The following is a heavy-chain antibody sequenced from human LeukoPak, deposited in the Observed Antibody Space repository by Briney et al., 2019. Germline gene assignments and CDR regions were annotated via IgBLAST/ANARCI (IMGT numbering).Heavy chain of an antibody. J-gene: IGHJ4*02. D-gene: IGHD3-10*01. CDR1: GFTFSRYG. V-gene: IGHV3-30*03. CDR2: VTYDRRTE. CDR3: ARDLGFGAPDDS. Sequence: PGGSLRLSCLASGFTFSRYGFHWVRQAPGKGPEWVAGVTYDRRTEFYADSVRGRFTLSRDNSKNAVYLQMNSLRTEDTAVYYCARDLGFGAPDDSWGQGTPVTVSS.